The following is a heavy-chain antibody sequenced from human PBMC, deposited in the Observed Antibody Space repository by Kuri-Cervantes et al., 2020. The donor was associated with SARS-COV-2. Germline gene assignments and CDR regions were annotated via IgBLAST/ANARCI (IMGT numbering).Heavy chain of an antibody. J-gene: IGHJ4*02. CDR1: GGTFSNYA. Sequence: SVKVSCKASGGTFSNYAISWVRQAPGQGLEWMGGIIPIYGTANYAQKFQGRVTMTRDTSTSTVYMELSSLRSEDTAVYYCARAAGYCTNGVCSLLGYWGQGTLVTVSS. CDR2: IIPIYGTA. V-gene: IGHV1-69*05. D-gene: IGHD2-8*01. CDR3: ARAAGYCTNGVCSLLGY.